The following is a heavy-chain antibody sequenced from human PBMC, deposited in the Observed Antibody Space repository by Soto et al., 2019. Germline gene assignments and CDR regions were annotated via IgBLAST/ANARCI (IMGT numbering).Heavy chain of an antibody. J-gene: IGHJ4*02. CDR3: ARDPPDGSYCTFDY. CDR1: GFTFSSYG. D-gene: IGHD1-26*01. CDR2: IWYDGSNK. Sequence: QVQLVESGGGVVQPGRSLRLSCAASGFTFSSYGMHWVRQAPGKGLEWVAVIWYDGSNKYYADSVKGRFTISRDNSKNTLFLQMNSLRAEDTAVYYCARDPPDGSYCTFDYWGQGTLVTVSS. V-gene: IGHV3-33*01.